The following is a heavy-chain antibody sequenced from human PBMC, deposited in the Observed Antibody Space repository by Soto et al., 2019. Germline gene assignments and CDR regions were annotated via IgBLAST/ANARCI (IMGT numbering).Heavy chain of an antibody. CDR2: IWYDGNNK. V-gene: IGHV3-33*01. Sequence: GGSLRLSCAASRFTFSGYGMHWVRQAPGKGLEWVAVIWYDGNNKYYADSVKGRFTISRDNSKNTLYLQMNSLRAEDTAVYYCAREISMTTVIPPYFHYWGQGTLVTVSS. CDR3: AREISMTTVIPPYFHY. D-gene: IGHD4-17*01. J-gene: IGHJ4*02. CDR1: RFTFSGYG.